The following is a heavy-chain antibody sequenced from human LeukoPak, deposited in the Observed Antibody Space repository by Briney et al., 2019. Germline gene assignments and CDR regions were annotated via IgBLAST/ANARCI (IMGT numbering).Heavy chain of an antibody. CDR3: ATVVPQKDIWFGEFFDY. J-gene: IGHJ4*02. Sequence: ASVKVSCKVSGYTLTELPMHWVRQAPGKGLEWMGGFDPEDGETIYAQKFQGRVTMTEDTSTDTAYMELSSLRSEDTAVYYCATVVPQKDIWFGEFFDYWGQGTLVTVSS. V-gene: IGHV1-24*01. CDR2: FDPEDGET. CDR1: GYTLTELP. D-gene: IGHD3-10*01.